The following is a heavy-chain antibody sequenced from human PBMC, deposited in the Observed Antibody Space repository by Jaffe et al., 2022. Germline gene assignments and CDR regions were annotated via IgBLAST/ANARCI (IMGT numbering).Heavy chain of an antibody. D-gene: IGHD2-8*02. J-gene: IGHJ6*03. CDR1: GFTFSDYY. CDR3: ARDVGYCTGGVCQYYYYYYMDV. V-gene: IGHV3-11*01. CDR2: ISSSGSTI. Sequence: QVQLVESGGGLVKPGGSLRLSCAASGFTFSDYYMSWIRQAPGKGLEWVSYISSSGSTIYYADSVKGRFTISRDNAKNSLYLQMNSLRAEDTAVYYCARDVGYCTGGVCQYYYYYYMDVWGKGTTVTVSS.